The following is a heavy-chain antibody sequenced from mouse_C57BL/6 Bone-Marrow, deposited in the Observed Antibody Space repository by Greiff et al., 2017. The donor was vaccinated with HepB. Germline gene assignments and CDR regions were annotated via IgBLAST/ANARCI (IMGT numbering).Heavy chain of an antibody. CDR3: ARHGGNSYYYAMDY. CDR2: ISNGGGST. CDR1: GFTFSDYY. Sequence: EVKLQESGGGLVQPGGSLKLSCAASGFTFSDYYMYWVRQTPEKRLEWVAYISNGGGSTYYPDTVKGRFTISRDNAKNTLYLQMSRLKSEDTAMYYCARHGGNSYYYAMDYWGQGTSVTVSS. D-gene: IGHD2-1*01. V-gene: IGHV5-12*01. J-gene: IGHJ4*01.